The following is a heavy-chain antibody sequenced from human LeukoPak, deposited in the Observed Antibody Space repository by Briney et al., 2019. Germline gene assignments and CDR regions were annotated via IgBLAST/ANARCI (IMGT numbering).Heavy chain of an antibody. J-gene: IGHJ4*02. CDR1: GFTFSSYA. CDR3: AKDSGSMVRGPFDY. V-gene: IGHV3-23*01. CDR2: MSGSGGST. Sequence: PGGSLRLSCAASGFTFSSYAMSWVRQAPGKGLEWVSAMSGSGGSTYYADSVKGRFTISRDNSKNTLYLQMNSLRAEDTAVYYCAKDSGSMVRGPFDYWDQGTLVTVSS. D-gene: IGHD3-10*01.